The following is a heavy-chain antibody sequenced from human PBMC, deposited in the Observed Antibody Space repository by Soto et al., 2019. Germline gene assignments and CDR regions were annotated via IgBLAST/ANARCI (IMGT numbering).Heavy chain of an antibody. CDR1: GFTFSSYA. Sequence: QVQLVESGGGVVQPGRSLRLSCAASGFTFSSYAMHWVRQAPGKGLEWVAVVSHDGKTAYHAASVKGRFTISRDTSANILSLQMNSLRDEDTAVYYCGREPYISGHYSGGCDVWGQGTMVTVSS. D-gene: IGHD3-22*01. V-gene: IGHV3-30*04. J-gene: IGHJ3*01. CDR2: VSHDGKTA. CDR3: GREPYISGHYSGGCDV.